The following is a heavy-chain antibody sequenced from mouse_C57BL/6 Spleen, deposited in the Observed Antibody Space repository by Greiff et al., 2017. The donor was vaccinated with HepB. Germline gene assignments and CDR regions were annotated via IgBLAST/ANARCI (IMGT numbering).Heavy chain of an antibody. CDR3: ARSYYYGSSYGYFDV. Sequence: QVQLQQSGAELVRPGTSVKVSCKASGYAFTNYLIEWVKQRPGQGLEWIGVINPGSGGTNYNEKFKGKATLTADKSYSTAYMQISILTSEDSAVYVCARSYYYGSSYGYFDVWGTGTTVTVSS. CDR1: GYAFTNYL. V-gene: IGHV1-54*01. D-gene: IGHD1-1*01. J-gene: IGHJ1*03. CDR2: INPGSGGT.